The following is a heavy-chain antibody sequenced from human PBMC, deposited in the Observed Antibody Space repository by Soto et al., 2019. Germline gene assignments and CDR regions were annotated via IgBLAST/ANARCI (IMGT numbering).Heavy chain of an antibody. J-gene: IGHJ4*02. Sequence: EVQLLESGGGLVQPGGPLRLSCAASGFTFSSYAMSWVRQAPGKGLEWVSSISGSGGSTYYADSVKGRFTISRDNSKNTLYLQMNSLRAEDTALYYCAKGGRDTKMAGLDFDYWGQGTLVTVSS. D-gene: IGHD5-18*01. CDR1: GFTFSSYA. CDR3: AKGGRDTKMAGLDFDY. CDR2: ISGSGGST. V-gene: IGHV3-23*01.